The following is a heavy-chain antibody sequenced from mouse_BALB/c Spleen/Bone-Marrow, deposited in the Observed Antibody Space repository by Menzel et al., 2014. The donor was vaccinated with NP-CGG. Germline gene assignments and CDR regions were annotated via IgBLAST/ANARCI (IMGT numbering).Heavy chain of an antibody. CDR2: IDPASGNT. V-gene: IGHV14-3*02. CDR3: AAYYYVSSYGFAY. Sequence: VQLKQSGAELVKPGASVKLSCTASGFNIKDTYMHRVKQRPEQGLEWIGRIDPASGNTKFDPKFQGKATIASDTSSNTAYLQLSSLTSEDTAVYYCAAYYYVSSYGFAYWGQGTLVTVSA. CDR1: GFNIKDTY. J-gene: IGHJ3*01. D-gene: IGHD1-1*01.